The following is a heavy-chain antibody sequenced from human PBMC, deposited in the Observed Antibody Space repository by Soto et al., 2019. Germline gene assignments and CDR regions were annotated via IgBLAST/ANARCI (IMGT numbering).Heavy chain of an antibody. CDR3: ARHASIAARLDYYYGMDV. CDR1: GYSFTSYW. CDR2: IDPSDSYT. J-gene: IGHJ6*02. Sequence: GESLKISCKGSGYSFTSYWISWVRQMPGKGLEWMGRIDPSDSYTNYSPSFQGHVTISADKSISTAYLQWSSLKASDTAMYYCARHASIAARLDYYYGMDVWGQGTTVTVSS. D-gene: IGHD6-6*01. V-gene: IGHV5-10-1*01.